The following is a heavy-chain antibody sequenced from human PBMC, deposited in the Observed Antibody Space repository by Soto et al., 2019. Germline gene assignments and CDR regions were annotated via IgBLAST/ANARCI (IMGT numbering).Heavy chain of an antibody. CDR1: GFSFSTYG. D-gene: IGHD6-19*01. CDR2: IWHDGTIK. CDR3: AREQQWTAYGASDV. V-gene: IGHV3-33*01. J-gene: IGHJ3*01. Sequence: QEQLVESGGGVVQPGGSLRLSCAASGFSFSTYGMYWVRQAPGKGLEWVALIWHDGTIKYNEDSVRGRFTISRDNSKSTMYLQMNSLRAEHTAVYYCAREQQWTAYGASDVWGQGTMVIVSS.